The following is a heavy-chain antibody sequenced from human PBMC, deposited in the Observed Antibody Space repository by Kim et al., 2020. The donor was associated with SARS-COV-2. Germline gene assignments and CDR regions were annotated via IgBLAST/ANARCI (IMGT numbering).Heavy chain of an antibody. D-gene: IGHD1-1*01. CDR3: ARGYPGHVDY. Sequence: NTKYSKKFQDRVTITRDTSASTAYMELSSLRSEDTAVYYCARGYPGHVDYWGQGTLVTVSS. CDR2: NT. V-gene: IGHV1-3*01. J-gene: IGHJ4*02.